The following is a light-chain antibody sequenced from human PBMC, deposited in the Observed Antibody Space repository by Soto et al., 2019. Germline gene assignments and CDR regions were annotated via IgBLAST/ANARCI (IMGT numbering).Light chain of an antibody. CDR3: QHYDSYPYT. V-gene: IGKV1-5*03. CDR1: QTISSS. Sequence: DIQMTQFPPTLSASIGDRVTITCRASQTISSSLAWYQQKPGKAPKLLIYKASSLETDIPSRFSGSGSGTEFTLTISSLQPDDFATYYCQHYDSYPYTFGQGTRLEIK. CDR2: KAS. J-gene: IGKJ2*01.